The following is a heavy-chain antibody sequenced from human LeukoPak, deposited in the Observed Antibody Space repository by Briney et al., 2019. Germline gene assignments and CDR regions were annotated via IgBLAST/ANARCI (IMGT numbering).Heavy chain of an antibody. D-gene: IGHD6-13*01. J-gene: IGHJ5*02. V-gene: IGHV4-39*07. Sequence: PSETLSLTCTVSGGSISSSSYYWGWIRQPPGKGLEWIVSIYYSGSTYYNPSLKSRVTISVDTSKNQFSLKLSFVTAADTAVYYCARGVAAPGTGGLSWFDPWGQGTLVTVSS. CDR2: IYYSGST. CDR1: GGSISSSSYY. CDR3: ARGVAAPGTGGLSWFDP.